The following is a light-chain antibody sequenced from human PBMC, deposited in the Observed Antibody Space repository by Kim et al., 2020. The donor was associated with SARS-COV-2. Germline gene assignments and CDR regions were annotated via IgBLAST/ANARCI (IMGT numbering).Light chain of an antibody. CDR1: KLGDKY. Sequence: SYELTQPPSVSVSPGQTASITCSGYKLGDKYVSWYQQKPGQSPGVFIYQDNQRPSGIPERFSGSNSGNTATLTISGTQAMDEADYYCQAWASSTHNYV. J-gene: IGLJ1*01. CDR3: QAWASSTHNYV. CDR2: QDN. V-gene: IGLV3-1*01.